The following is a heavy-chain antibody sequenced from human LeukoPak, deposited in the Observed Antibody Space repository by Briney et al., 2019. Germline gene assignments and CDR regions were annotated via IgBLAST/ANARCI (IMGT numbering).Heavy chain of an antibody. J-gene: IGHJ4*02. CDR3: GKRAYLHNLAGLFY. Sequence: GGSLRLSCAASGFTLSSYAMSWVRQAPGKGLEWVSAISGSGGSTYYVDSVKGRFTISRDNSKNTLYLQMNSLRAEDTAVYYCGKRAYLHNLAGLFYLGQGTLVIVSS. D-gene: IGHD3-9*01. V-gene: IGHV3-23*01. CDR2: ISGSGGST. CDR1: GFTLSSYA.